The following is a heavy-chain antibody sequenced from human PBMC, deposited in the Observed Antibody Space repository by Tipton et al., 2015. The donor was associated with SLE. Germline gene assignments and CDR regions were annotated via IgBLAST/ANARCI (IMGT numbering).Heavy chain of an antibody. V-gene: IGHV3-20*04. Sequence: SLRLSCAASGFTFDDYGMSWVRQAPGKGLEWVSGINWNGGSTGYADSVKGRFTISRDNSKNTLYLQMNSLRAEDTAVYYCAKDGGGMVFEGYFDYWGQGTLVTVSS. CDR2: INWNGGST. CDR3: AKDGGGMVFEGYFDY. D-gene: IGHD1-26*01. CDR1: GFTFDDYG. J-gene: IGHJ4*02.